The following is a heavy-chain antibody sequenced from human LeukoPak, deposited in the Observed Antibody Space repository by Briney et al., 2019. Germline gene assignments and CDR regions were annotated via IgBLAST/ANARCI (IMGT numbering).Heavy chain of an antibody. D-gene: IGHD6-13*01. CDR2: IYYSGST. CDR3: ARGVASSSWGI. J-gene: IGHJ4*02. V-gene: IGHV4-59*01. Sequence: PSETLSLTCTVSGGSISSYYWNRIRQPPGKGLEWIGNIYYSGSTNYNPSLKSRVTISVDASKNQFSLKLSSVTAADTAVYYCARGVASSSWGIWGQGTLVTVSS. CDR1: GGSISSYY.